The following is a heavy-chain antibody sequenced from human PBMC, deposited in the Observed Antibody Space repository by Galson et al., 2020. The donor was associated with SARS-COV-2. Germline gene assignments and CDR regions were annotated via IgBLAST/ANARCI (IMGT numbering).Heavy chain of an antibody. Sequence: GGSLRLSCAASGFTFSSYGMHWVRQAPGKGLEWVAVIWYDGSNKYYADSVKGRFTISRDNSKNTLYLQINSLRAEDTAVYYCARDYYDSSGYTVDAFDIWGQGTMVTVSS. V-gene: IGHV3-33*01. CDR3: ARDYYDSSGYTVDAFDI. CDR1: GFTFSSYG. CDR2: IWYDGSNK. J-gene: IGHJ3*02. D-gene: IGHD3-22*01.